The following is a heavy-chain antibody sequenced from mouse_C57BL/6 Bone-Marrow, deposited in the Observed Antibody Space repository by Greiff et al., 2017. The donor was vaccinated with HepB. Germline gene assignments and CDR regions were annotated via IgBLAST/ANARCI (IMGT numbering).Heavy chain of an antibody. Sequence: EVNLVESGGGLVQPGGSMKLSCVASGFTFSNYWMNWVRQSPEKGLEWVAQIRLKSDNYATHYAESVKGRFTISRDDSKSSVYLQMNNLRAEDTGIYYCTSGYLFAYWGQGTLVTVSA. J-gene: IGHJ3*01. V-gene: IGHV6-3*01. CDR3: TSGYLFAY. CDR1: GFTFSNYW. D-gene: IGHD3-2*02. CDR2: IRLKSDNYAT.